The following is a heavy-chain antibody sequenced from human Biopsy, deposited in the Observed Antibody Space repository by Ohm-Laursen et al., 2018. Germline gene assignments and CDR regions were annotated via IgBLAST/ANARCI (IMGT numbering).Heavy chain of an antibody. V-gene: IGHV4-39*01. Sequence: TLSLTCAVSGVSISSSASYWGWFRQSPGMGLVWIGNIYYTGNTYYNPSLDSRLTISEDTSKNHFSLKLSSVTAADTAVCYCAKQGIRGYYEYWGQGSLVTVSS. CDR1: GVSISSSASY. J-gene: IGHJ4*02. CDR3: AKQGIRGYYEY. CDR2: IYYTGNT. D-gene: IGHD3-22*01.